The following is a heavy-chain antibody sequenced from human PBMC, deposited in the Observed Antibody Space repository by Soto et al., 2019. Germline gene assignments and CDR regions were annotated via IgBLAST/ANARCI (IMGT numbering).Heavy chain of an antibody. J-gene: IGHJ6*03. Sequence: SETLSLTCTVSGGSISSGGYYWSWIRQHPGKGLEWIGYIYYSGSTYYNPSLKSRVIISVDTSKNQFSLKLNSVTAADTAVYYCARTVLGPDLLADSFVDYYYYMDVWGQGTTVTVSS. CDR3: ARTVLGPDLLADSFVDYYYYMDV. D-gene: IGHD3-9*01. CDR1: GGSISSGGYY. V-gene: IGHV4-31*03. CDR2: IYYSGST.